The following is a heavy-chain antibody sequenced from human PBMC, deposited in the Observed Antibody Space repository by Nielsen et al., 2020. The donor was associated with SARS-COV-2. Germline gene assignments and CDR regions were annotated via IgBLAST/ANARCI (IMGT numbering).Heavy chain of an antibody. Sequence: GGSLRLSCAASGFTLSNYGMHWVRQAPGKGLEWVAVISYDGNKNYYADSVKGRFTISRDNSKNTLYLQMNSLRADDTAVYYCAKEPSYSSGWLSWFDPWGQGTLVTVSS. CDR3: AKEPSYSSGWLSWFDP. CDR2: ISYDGNKN. V-gene: IGHV3-30*18. CDR1: GFTLSNYG. D-gene: IGHD6-19*01. J-gene: IGHJ5*02.